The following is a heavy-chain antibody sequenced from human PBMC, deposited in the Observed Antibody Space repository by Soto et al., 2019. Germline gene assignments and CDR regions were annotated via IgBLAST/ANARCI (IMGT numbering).Heavy chain of an antibody. D-gene: IGHD3-22*01. CDR3: ARDLRYYDSSGYSRWFDP. J-gene: IGHJ5*02. V-gene: IGHV4-59*01. CDR1: GGSISSYY. Sequence: SETLSLTCTASGGSISSYYWSWIRQPPGKGLEWIGYIYYSGSTNYNPSLKSRVTISVDTSKNQFSLKLSSVTAADTAVYYCARDLRYYDSSGYSRWFDPWGQGTLVTVSS. CDR2: IYYSGST.